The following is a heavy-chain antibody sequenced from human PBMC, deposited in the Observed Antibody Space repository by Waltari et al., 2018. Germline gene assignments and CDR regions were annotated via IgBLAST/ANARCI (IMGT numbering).Heavy chain of an antibody. CDR2: FDPEDGET. V-gene: IGHV1-24*01. D-gene: IGHD6-13*01. J-gene: IGHJ6*02. CDR1: GYTLTELS. CDR3: ATDSLLAAAGTDYYYYGMDV. Sequence: QVQLVQSGAEVKKPGASVKVSCKVSGYTLTELSMHWVRQAPGKGLEWMGGFDPEDGETSYAQKFQGRVTMTEDTSTDTAYMELSSLRSEDTAVYYCATDSLLAAAGTDYYYYGMDVWGQGTTVTVSS.